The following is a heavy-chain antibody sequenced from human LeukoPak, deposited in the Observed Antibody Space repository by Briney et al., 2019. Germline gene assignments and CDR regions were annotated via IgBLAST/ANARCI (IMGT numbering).Heavy chain of an antibody. Sequence: GGSLRLSCAASGFTVSSNYMSWVRQAPGKGLEWVSVIYSGGSTYYADSVKGRFTISRDNSKNTLYFQINSLRAEDTAVYYCARGQLLYHYGMDVWGQGTTVTVSS. J-gene: IGHJ6*02. V-gene: IGHV3-53*01. CDR1: GFTVSSNY. D-gene: IGHD3-10*01. CDR3: ARGQLLYHYGMDV. CDR2: IYSGGST.